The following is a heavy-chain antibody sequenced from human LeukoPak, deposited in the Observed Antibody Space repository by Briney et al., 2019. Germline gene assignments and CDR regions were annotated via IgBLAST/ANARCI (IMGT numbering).Heavy chain of an antibody. CDR3: ARRPLLQSIDY. J-gene: IGHJ4*02. V-gene: IGHV4-39*07. CDR1: GDSISNTYYY. Sequence: PSETLSLTCTVSGDSISNTYYYWAWIRQPPGKGLEWIGGINYSGPTYYNPSLRSRVTISLDTAKNQFSLKLTSVTAADTAVYYCARRPLLQSIDYWGQGTLVTVSS. D-gene: IGHD1-1*01. CDR2: INYSGPT.